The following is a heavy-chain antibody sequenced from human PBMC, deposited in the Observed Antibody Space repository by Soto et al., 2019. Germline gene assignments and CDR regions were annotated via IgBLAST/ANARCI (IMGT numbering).Heavy chain of an antibody. Sequence: PGWSLRLSCAASVFTFSSYAMSWVRQAPGKGLEWVSAISGSGGSTYYADSVKGRFTISRDNSKNTLYLQMNSLRAEDTAVYYCAKPQLYYDILTGPTALDYWGQGTLVTVS. V-gene: IGHV3-23*01. D-gene: IGHD3-9*01. CDR3: AKPQLYYDILTGPTALDY. J-gene: IGHJ4*02. CDR2: ISGSGGST. CDR1: VFTFSSYA.